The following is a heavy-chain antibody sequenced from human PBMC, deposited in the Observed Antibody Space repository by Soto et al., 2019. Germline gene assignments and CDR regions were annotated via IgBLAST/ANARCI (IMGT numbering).Heavy chain of an antibody. CDR1: GGTFSSYA. D-gene: IGHD2-15*01. J-gene: IGHJ2*01. CDR3: ARVVTVVKSFHYWYFDL. V-gene: IGHV1-69*12. CDR2: IIPIFGTA. Sequence: QVQLVQSGAEVKKPGSSVKVSCKASGGTFSSYAISWVRQAPGQGLEWMGGIIPIFGTANYAQKFQGRVTISADASTSTAYLELSSVRSEDTAVYLCARVVTVVKSFHYWYFDLWGRGTLVPVSS.